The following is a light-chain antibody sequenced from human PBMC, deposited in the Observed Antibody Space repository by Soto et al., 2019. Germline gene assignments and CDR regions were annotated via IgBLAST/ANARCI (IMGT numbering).Light chain of an antibody. J-gene: IGKJ1*01. CDR1: QTIRSNY. V-gene: IGKV3-20*01. CDR3: QQYGSSPWT. Sequence: ETVLTQSPGTLSLSPGERATLSCRASQTIRSNYLAWYRQTPGQAPRLLIYGASNRATGIADRFIGSGSGTDFTLIISRLEPEDFALYYGQQYGSSPWTFGQGTKVEIK. CDR2: GAS.